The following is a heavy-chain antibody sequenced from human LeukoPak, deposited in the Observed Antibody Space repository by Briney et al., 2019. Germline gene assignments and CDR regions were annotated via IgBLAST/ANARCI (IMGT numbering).Heavy chain of an antibody. CDR3: AKALYGGNTV. CDR2: ISGNGVTT. V-gene: IGHV3-23*01. D-gene: IGHD4-23*01. J-gene: IGHJ4*02. Sequence: PGGSLTLSXAASGFTFSTYAMGWVRQAPGEGLRWVSSISGNGVTTYYADSVKGRFTISRDNSKNTLYLQMNSLRAEDTALYYCAKALYGGNTVWGQGTLVTVSS. CDR1: GFTFSTYA.